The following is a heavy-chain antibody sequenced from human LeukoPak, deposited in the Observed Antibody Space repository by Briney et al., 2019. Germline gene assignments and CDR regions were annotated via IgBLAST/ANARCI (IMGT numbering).Heavy chain of an antibody. CDR3: AKDPAPLLWFGELFPH. D-gene: IGHD3-10*01. Sequence: GGSLRLSCAGSGFTFSRYWMTWVRQAPGKGLEWVATIKLDGSETYYLDSVKGRFTISRDNSKNTLYLQMNSLRAEDTAVYYCAKDPAPLLWFGELFPHWGQGTLVTVSS. J-gene: IGHJ4*02. V-gene: IGHV3-7*03. CDR1: GFTFSRYW. CDR2: IKLDGSET.